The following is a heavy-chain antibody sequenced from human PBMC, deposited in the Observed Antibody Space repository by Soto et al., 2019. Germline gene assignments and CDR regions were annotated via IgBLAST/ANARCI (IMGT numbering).Heavy chain of an antibody. V-gene: IGHV3-7*01. CDR3: ATLDTAEIQTAAY. CDR2: INRGASGT. D-gene: IGHD2-15*01. J-gene: IGHJ4*02. Sequence: EVQLVESGGDLVQPGGSLRLSCAGSGFIFSAYWMSWVRHAPGKGLEWVAMINRGASGTHYADSVKGRFTISRDNAKNSLYLQMNSLRVEDTAVYYCATLDTAEIQTAAYWGQGTLVTVSS. CDR1: GFIFSAYW.